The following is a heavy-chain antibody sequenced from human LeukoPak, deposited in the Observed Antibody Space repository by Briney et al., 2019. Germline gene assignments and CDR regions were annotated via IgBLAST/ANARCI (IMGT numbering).Heavy chain of an antibody. D-gene: IGHD5-18*01. CDR1: GYTFTSYA. V-gene: IGHV1-3*01. J-gene: IGHJ4*02. Sequence: ASVKVSCKASGYTFTSYAMHWVRQAPGQRLEWMGWINAGNGNTKYSQKFRGRVTITRDTSASTAYMELSSLRSEDTAVYYCARVVPVSGYSYGYWGQGTLVTVSS. CDR3: ARVVPVSGYSYGY. CDR2: INAGNGNT.